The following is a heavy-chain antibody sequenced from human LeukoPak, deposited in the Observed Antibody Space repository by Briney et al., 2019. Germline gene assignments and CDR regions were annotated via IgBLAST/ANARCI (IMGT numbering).Heavy chain of an antibody. Sequence: SETLSLTCTVSGGSISSYYWSWIRQPPGKGLEWIGYIYYSGSTNYNPSLKSRVTISVDTSKNQFSLKLCAVTAADTAVYYWAREGSSGWYYMDVWGKGTTVTVSS. CDR2: IYYSGST. J-gene: IGHJ6*03. V-gene: IGHV4-59*01. CDR3: AREGSSGWYYMDV. CDR1: GGSISSYY. D-gene: IGHD6-19*01.